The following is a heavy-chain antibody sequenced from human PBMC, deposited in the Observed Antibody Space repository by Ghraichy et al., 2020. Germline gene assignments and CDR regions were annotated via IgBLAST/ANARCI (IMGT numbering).Heavy chain of an antibody. CDR2: IYPGDSDT. J-gene: IGHJ4*02. D-gene: IGHD3-22*01. Sequence: GESLNISCKGSGYSFTSYWIGWVRQMPGKGLEWMGIIYPGDSDTRYSPSFQGQVTISADKSISTAYLQWSSLKASDTAMYYCARQGDSSGYYSYYFDYWGQGTLVTVSS. CDR1: GYSFTSYW. V-gene: IGHV5-51*01. CDR3: ARQGDSSGYYSYYFDY.